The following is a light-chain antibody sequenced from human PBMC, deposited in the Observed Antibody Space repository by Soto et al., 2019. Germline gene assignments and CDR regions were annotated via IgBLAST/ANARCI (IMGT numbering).Light chain of an antibody. CDR1: QGISTY. CDR2: AAS. CDR3: QQSYRTPYA. V-gene: IGKV1-39*01. Sequence: DIQMTQSPSSLSASVGDRVTITCRASQGISTYLIWYQQRQGKAPKLLMYAASNLVSGVPSRFSGSGSGTEFTLTIRSLQPEDFATDYCQQSYRTPYAFDQGTKLETK. J-gene: IGKJ2*01.